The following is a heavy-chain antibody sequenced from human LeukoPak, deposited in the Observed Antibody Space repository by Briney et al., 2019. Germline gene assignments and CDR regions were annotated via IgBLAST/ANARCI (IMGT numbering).Heavy chain of an antibody. CDR1: GFTFSHYW. D-gene: IGHD6-25*01. J-gene: IGHJ5*02. CDR2: IKEDDSIE. Sequence: SGGSLRLSCVASGFTFSHYWMSGVRQAPGKGLEWVANIKEDDSIEDYVDSVKDQFNVSRDNAKNSLYLEMNSLRVEDTAVYYCVNHPAAPPWGQGTLVIVSS. V-gene: IGHV3-7*01. CDR3: VNHPAAPP.